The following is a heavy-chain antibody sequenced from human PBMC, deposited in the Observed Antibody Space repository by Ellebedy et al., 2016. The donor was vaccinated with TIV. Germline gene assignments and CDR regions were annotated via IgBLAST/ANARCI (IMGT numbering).Heavy chain of an antibody. CDR2: ISYDGSNK. Sequence: GGSLRLXXAASGFTFSSYGMHWVRQAPGKGLEWVAVISYDGSNKYYADSVKGRFTISRDNAKNSLYLQMNSLRAEDTAVYYCARGADTIDFDYWGQGTLVTVSS. V-gene: IGHV3-30*03. D-gene: IGHD3-3*01. J-gene: IGHJ4*02. CDR3: ARGADTIDFDY. CDR1: GFTFSSYG.